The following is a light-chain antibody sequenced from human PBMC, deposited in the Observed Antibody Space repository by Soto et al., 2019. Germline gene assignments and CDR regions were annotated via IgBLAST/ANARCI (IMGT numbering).Light chain of an antibody. V-gene: IGKV3-11*01. CDR3: QQRGNWPQA. J-gene: IGKJ2*01. CDR1: ESISYY. Sequence: EIVLTQSPATLSLSPGARATLSCRASESISYYLAWYQQKPGQAPRLLIYDASNRATGIPARFSGSGSGTDFTLTISSLEPEDFAVYFCQQRGNWPQAFGQGTNLDLK. CDR2: DAS.